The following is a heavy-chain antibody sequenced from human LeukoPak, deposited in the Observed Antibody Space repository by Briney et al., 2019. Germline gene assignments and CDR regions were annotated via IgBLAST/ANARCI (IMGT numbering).Heavy chain of an antibody. Sequence: SQTLSLTCTVSGGSISSGSYYWSWIRQPAGKGLEWIGRIYTSGSTNYNPSLKSQVTISVDTSKNQFSLKLSSVTAADTAVYYCAREAWELLGRGWFDPWGQGTLVTVSS. CDR3: AREAWELLGRGWFDP. J-gene: IGHJ5*02. CDR1: GGSISSGSYY. CDR2: IYTSGST. V-gene: IGHV4-61*02. D-gene: IGHD1-26*01.